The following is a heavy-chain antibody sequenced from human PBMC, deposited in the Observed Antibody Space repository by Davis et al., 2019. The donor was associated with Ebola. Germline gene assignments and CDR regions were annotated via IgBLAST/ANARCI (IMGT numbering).Heavy chain of an antibody. D-gene: IGHD6-13*01. CDR1: GYTFTDYA. J-gene: IGHJ6*02. CDR2: VSPTTGGT. CDR3: ARDRSSNWIGAHYGMDV. V-gene: IGHV1-2*02. Sequence: ASVKVSCKASGYTFTDYAIHWVRQAPGQGLEWMGWVSPTTGGTNYAPKFQGRVTMTRDTSISTAYMELSRLRSDDTAAYYCARDRSSNWIGAHYGMDVWGQGTTVTVSS.